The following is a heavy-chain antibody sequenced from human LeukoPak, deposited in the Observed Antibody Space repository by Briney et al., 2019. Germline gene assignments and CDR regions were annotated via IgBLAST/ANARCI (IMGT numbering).Heavy chain of an antibody. CDR2: IYTSGST. CDR1: GGSISSGSYY. V-gene: IGHV4-61*02. Sequence: PSETLSLTCTVSGGSISSGSYYWSWIRQPAGKGLEWIGRIYTSGSTNYNPSLKSRATVSLDTSKNQVSLSLTSVTAADTAVYYCARHYGGHTFGTTFDYWGQGILVTVSS. D-gene: IGHD3-16*01. J-gene: IGHJ4*02. CDR3: ARHYGGHTFGTTFDY.